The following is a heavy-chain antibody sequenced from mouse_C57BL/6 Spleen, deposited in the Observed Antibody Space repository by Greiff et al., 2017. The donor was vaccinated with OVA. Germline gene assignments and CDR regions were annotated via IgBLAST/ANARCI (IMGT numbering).Heavy chain of an antibody. Sequence: QVQLQQSGAELVRPGASVTLSCKASGYTFTDYEMHWVKQTPVHGLEWIGAIDPDTGGTAYNQKFKGKAILTADKSSSTAYMELRSLTSEDSAVYYCTKAYGSSYGDWYFDVWGTGTTVTVSS. D-gene: IGHD1-1*01. J-gene: IGHJ1*03. V-gene: IGHV1-15*01. CDR2: IDPDTGGT. CDR3: TKAYGSSYGDWYFDV. CDR1: GYTFTDYE.